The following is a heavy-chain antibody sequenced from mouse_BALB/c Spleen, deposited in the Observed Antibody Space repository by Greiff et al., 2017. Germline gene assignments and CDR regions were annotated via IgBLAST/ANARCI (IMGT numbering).Heavy chain of an antibody. CDR1: GYSITSDYA. CDR2: ISYSGST. D-gene: IGHD1-2*01. J-gene: IGHJ4*01. V-gene: IGHV3-2*02. Sequence: EVQRVESGPGLVKPSQSLSLTCPVTGYSITSDYAWNWIRQFPGNKLEWMGYISYSGSTSYNPSLKSRIPITRDTSKNQFFLQLNSVTTEDTATYYCARQYYGYGAMDYWGQGASVTVSS. CDR3: ARQYYGYGAMDY.